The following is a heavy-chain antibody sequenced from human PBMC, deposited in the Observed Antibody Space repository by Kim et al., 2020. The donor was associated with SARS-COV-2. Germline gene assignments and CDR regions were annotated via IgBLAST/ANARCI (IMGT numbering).Heavy chain of an antibody. Sequence: SETLSLTCTVSGGSISSSSYYWSWIRQPPGKGLEWIGSIYYSGSTYYNPSLKSRVTISVDTSKNQFSLKLSSVTAADTAVYYCARHDPQWLRFENYFDYWGQGTLVTVSS. CDR3: ARHDPQWLRFENYFDY. V-gene: IGHV4-39*01. CDR2: IYYSGST. D-gene: IGHD5-12*01. J-gene: IGHJ4*02. CDR1: GGSISSSSYY.